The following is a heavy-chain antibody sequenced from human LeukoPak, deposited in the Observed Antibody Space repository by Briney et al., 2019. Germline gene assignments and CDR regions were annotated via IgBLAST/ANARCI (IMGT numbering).Heavy chain of an antibody. D-gene: IGHD2-2*01. V-gene: IGHV3-7*05. CDR1: GFTFSNYW. CDR2: IKQDGSEK. J-gene: IGHJ4*02. CDR3: ARGRGCSGTSCYFDY. Sequence: PGGSLRLSCAASGFTFSNYWMNWVRQAPGKGLEWVANIKQDGSEKYYVDSVKGRFTISRDNAKSSLYLQMNSLRAEDTAIYYCARGRGCSGTSCYFDYWGQGTLVTVSS.